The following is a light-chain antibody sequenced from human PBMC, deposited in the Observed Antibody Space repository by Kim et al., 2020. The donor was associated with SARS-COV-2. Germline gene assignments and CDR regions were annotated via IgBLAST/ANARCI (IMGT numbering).Light chain of an antibody. V-gene: IGLV3-1*01. CDR1: KLGDKY. Sequence: SVSPGQTASITCSGDKLGDKYVCWYQQRPGQSPVLVIYQDSKRPSGIPERFSGSNSGNTATLTISGTQAMDEADYYCQAWDSRVIFGGGTQLTVL. J-gene: IGLJ2*01. CDR2: QDS. CDR3: QAWDSRVI.